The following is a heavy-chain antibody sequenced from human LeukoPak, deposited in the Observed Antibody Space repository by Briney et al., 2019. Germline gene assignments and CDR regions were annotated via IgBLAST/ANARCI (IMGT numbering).Heavy chain of an antibody. V-gene: IGHV4-30-4*01. Sequence: SGTLSLTCAVSGGSISSGDYYWSWIRQPPGKGLEWIGYIYYSGSTYYNPSLKSRVTISVDTSKNQFSLKLSSVTAADTAVYYCARDGEDSSGYYIDYWGQGTLVTVSS. D-gene: IGHD3-22*01. CDR3: ARDGEDSSGYYIDY. CDR1: GGSISSGDYY. CDR2: IYYSGST. J-gene: IGHJ4*02.